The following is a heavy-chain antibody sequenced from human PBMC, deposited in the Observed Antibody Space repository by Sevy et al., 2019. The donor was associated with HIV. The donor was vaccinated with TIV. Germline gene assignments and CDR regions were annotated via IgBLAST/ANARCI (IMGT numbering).Heavy chain of an antibody. CDR1: GFTFSKYS. V-gene: IGHV3-23*01. Sequence: GGSLRLSCAASGFTFSKYSMSWVRQPPGKGLEWVSTLSFGCGEINYADSVKGRFTISRDNSKSSVYLQMNNLRPEDTAVYYCAREGCTKPHDYWGQEPWSPSPQ. D-gene: IGHD2-8*01. CDR2: LSFGCGEI. CDR3: AREGCTKPHDY. J-gene: IGHJ4*01.